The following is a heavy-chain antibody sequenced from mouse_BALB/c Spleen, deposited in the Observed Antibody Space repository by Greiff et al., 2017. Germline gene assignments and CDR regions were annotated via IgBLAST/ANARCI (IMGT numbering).Heavy chain of an antibody. V-gene: IGHV5-6*01. J-gene: IGHJ4*01. Sequence: EVQRVESGGDLVKPGGSLKLSCAASGFTFSSYGMSWVRQTPDKRLEWVATISSGGSYTYYPDSVKGRFTISRDNAKNTLYLQMSSLKSEDTAMYYCARHPSYDYEGGYYAMDYWGQGTSVTVSS. CDR3: ARHPSYDYEGGYYAMDY. CDR1: GFTFSSYG. D-gene: IGHD2-4*01. CDR2: ISSGGSYT.